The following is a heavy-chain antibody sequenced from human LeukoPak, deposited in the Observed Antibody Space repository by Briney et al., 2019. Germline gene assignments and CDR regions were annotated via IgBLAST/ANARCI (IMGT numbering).Heavy chain of an antibody. CDR3: AKDMSPYSSGWYQG. D-gene: IGHD6-19*01. Sequence: GGSLRLSCAASGLTFDDYAMHWVRQAPGKGLEWVSGISWNSGSIGYADSVKGRFTISRDNAKNSLYLQMNSVRAEDTALYYCAKDMSPYSSGWYQGWGQGSLVTVSS. CDR2: ISWNSGSI. CDR1: GLTFDDYA. V-gene: IGHV3-9*01. J-gene: IGHJ4*02.